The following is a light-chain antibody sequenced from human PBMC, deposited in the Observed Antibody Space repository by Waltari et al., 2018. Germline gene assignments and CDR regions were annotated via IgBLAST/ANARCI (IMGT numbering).Light chain of an antibody. CDR1: SSDIGTYDY. J-gene: IGLJ3*02. V-gene: IGLV2-14*03. CDR3: SSFTTRSTWV. CDR2: DVS. Sequence: QFALTQPASVSGSPGQSITISCTGTSSDIGTYDYVSWYQQHPGEAPKLILYDVSHRPSGVPNSFSGSKSDNTASLTISGLQAEDESDYYCSSFTTRSTWVFGGGTKLTVL.